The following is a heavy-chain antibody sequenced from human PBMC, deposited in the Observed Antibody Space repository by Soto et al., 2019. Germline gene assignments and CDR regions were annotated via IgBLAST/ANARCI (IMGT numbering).Heavy chain of an antibody. V-gene: IGHV3-23*01. J-gene: IGHJ4*02. CDR2: ISGSSGST. Sequence: EVQLLESGGGLVQPGGSLRLSCAASGFTFSSYAMSWVRQAPGKGLEWVSAISGSSGSTYYADSVKGRFTISRDNSKNTLYLQMNSLRAEDTAVYYCAKDGKKSQAAGRGPLYFYYWGQGTLVTVSS. D-gene: IGHD6-13*01. CDR1: GFTFSSYA. CDR3: AKDGKKSQAAGRGPLYFYY.